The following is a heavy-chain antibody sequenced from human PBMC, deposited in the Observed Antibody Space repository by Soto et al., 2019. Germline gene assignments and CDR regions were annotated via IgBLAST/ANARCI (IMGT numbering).Heavy chain of an antibody. CDR1: GGSLSGYY. CDR2: IYYAGTT. D-gene: IGHD3-22*01. CDR3: TRLGGYYQALDS. V-gene: IGHV4-59*08. Sequence: QVQLQESGPGLVKPSETLSLTCSVSGGSLSGYYWTWTRQPPGKGLEWIGYIYYAGTTTYNPSLTNRVTISLDTPKNQCCLKMDSVTAADTAVYYCTRLGGYYQALDSWGQGILVTVSS. J-gene: IGHJ4*02.